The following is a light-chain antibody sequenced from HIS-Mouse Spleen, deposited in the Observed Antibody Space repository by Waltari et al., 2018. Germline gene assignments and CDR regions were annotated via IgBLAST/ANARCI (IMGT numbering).Light chain of an antibody. CDR1: ACPKKY. V-gene: IGLV3-10*01. CDR2: EDS. J-gene: IGLJ2*01. CDR3: YSTDSSGNHRV. Sequence: SYELTQPPSVSVSPGQTARITCSGHACPKKYAYWYQQKAGQPPVLVIYEDSKRPSGIPERFSGSSSGTMATLTISGAQVEDEADYYCYSTDSSGNHRVFGGGTKLTVL.